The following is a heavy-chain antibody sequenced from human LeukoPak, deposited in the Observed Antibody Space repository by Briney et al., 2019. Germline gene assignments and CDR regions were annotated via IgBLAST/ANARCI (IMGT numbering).Heavy chain of an antibody. V-gene: IGHV4-59*01. J-gene: IGHJ5*02. CDR3: ARVVAVAGTPWFDP. CDR2: IYYSGST. D-gene: IGHD6-19*01. CDR1: GGSISSYY. Sequence: SETLSLTCTVSGGSISSYYWSWIRQPPGKGLEWIGYIYYSGSTNCNPSLKSRVTISVDTSKNQFSLKLSSVTAADTAVYYCARVVAVAGTPWFDPWGQGTLVTVSS.